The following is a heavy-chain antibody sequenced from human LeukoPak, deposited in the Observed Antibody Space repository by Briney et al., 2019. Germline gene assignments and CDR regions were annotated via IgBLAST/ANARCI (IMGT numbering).Heavy chain of an antibody. J-gene: IGHJ4*02. CDR1: GFTFSNYA. Sequence: GGSLRLSCAASGFTFSNYAMSWVRQAPGMELEWVSIISTSGGGTYYADSVKGRFTISRDDSKNTLYLQMNSLRAEDTAVYYCARGEDGGDYFDYWGQGTLVTVSS. CDR3: ARGEDGGDYFDY. CDR2: ISTSGGGT. D-gene: IGHD3-16*01. V-gene: IGHV3-23*01.